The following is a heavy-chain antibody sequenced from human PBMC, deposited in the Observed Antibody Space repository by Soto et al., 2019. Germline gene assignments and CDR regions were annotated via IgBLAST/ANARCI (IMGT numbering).Heavy chain of an antibody. J-gene: IGHJ4*02. CDR2: IYYSGST. Sequence: PSETLSLTCTVSVGSISSSSYYWGWIRQPPGKGLEWIGSIYYSGSTYYNPSLKSRVTISVDTSKNQFSLKLSSVTAADTAVYYCARQGYYDSSGYYYGPQVGGYWGQGTLVTVSS. V-gene: IGHV4-39*01. CDR3: ARQGYYDSSGYYYGPQVGGY. D-gene: IGHD3-22*01. CDR1: VGSISSSSYY.